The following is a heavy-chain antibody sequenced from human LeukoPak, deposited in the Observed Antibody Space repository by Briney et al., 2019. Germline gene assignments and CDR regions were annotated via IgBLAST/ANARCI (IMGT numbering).Heavy chain of an antibody. D-gene: IGHD3-22*01. CDR3: ARDYYDSSGYYGTPYNWFDP. CDR2: ISYDGSNK. CDR1: GFTFSSYA. V-gene: IGHV3-30*04. J-gene: IGHJ5*02. Sequence: PGGSLRLSCAASGFTFSSYAMHWVRLAPGKGLEWVAVISYDGSNKYYADSVKGRFTISRDNSKNTLYLQMNSLRAEDTAVYYCARDYYDSSGYYGTPYNWFDPWGQGTLVTVSS.